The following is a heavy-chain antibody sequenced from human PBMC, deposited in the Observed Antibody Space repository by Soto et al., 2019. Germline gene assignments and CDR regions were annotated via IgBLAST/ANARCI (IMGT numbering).Heavy chain of an antibody. CDR3: AKEGRRITIFGVVGRYYYGMGV. CDR2: ISGSGGST. Sequence: GGSLRLSCAASGFTFSSYAMSWVRQAPGKGLEWVSAISGSGGSTYYADSVKGRFTISRDNSKNTLYLQMNSLRAEDTAVYYCAKEGRRITIFGVVGRYYYGMGVWGQGTTVTVSS. V-gene: IGHV3-23*01. D-gene: IGHD3-3*01. J-gene: IGHJ6*02. CDR1: GFTFSSYA.